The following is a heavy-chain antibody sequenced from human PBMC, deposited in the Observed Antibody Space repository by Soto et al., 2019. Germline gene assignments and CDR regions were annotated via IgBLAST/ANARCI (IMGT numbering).Heavy chain of an antibody. CDR2: IWYDGSNK. J-gene: IGHJ4*02. CDR1: GFTFSSYG. V-gene: IGHV3-33*01. Sequence: QVQLVESGGGVVQPGRSLRLSCAASGFTFSSYGMHWVRQAPGKGLEWVAVIWYDGSNKYYADSVKGRFTISRDNSKNTLYLQMTSLRAEDTAGYYCAAGIAARRADYWGQGTLVTVSS. CDR3: AAGIAARRADY. D-gene: IGHD6-6*01.